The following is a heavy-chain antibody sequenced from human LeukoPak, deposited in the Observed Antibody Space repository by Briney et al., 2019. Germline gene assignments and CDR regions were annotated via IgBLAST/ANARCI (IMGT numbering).Heavy chain of an antibody. J-gene: IGHJ5*02. CDR1: GFTFDDYA. D-gene: IGHD6-19*01. CDR2: ISGDGGST. Sequence: PGGSLRLSXAASGFTFDDYAMHWVRQAPGKGLEWVSLISGDGGSTYYADSVKGRFTISRDNSKNSLYLQMNSLRTEDTALYYCARDVSSGLPSGWFDPWGQGTLVAVSS. CDR3: ARDVSSGLPSGWFDP. V-gene: IGHV3-43*02.